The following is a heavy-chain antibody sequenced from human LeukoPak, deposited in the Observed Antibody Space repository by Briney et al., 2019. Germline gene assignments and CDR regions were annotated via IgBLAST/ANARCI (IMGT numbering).Heavy chain of an antibody. J-gene: IGHJ4*02. CDR1: GFTFSGSA. V-gene: IGHV3-73*01. Sequence: GGSLRLSCAASGFTFSGSAMHWVRQASGKGLEWVGRIRSKANSYATAYAASVKGRFTISRDDSKNTAYLQMNSLKTEDTAVYYCTIRYYYDSSGYYNFDYWGQGTLVTVSS. CDR3: TIRYYYDSSGYYNFDY. D-gene: IGHD3-22*01. CDR2: IRSKANSYAT.